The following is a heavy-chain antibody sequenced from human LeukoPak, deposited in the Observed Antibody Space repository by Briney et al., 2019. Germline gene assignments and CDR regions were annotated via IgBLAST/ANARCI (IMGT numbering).Heavy chain of an antibody. V-gene: IGHV4-59*11. J-gene: IGHJ4*02. CDR3: ARIVGPTRVDL. D-gene: IGHD1-26*01. CDR1: GVSISSHY. Sequence: SETLSLTCTVSGVSISSHYWSWIRQPPGKGLEWIGYIYDSGSTNYNPSLKSRVTISVDTSKNQFSLKLSSVTAADTAVYYCARIVGPTRVDLWGKGTLVTVSS. CDR2: IYDSGST.